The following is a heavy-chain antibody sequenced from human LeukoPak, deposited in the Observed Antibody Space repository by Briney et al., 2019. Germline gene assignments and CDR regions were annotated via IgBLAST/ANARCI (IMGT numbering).Heavy chain of an antibody. J-gene: IGHJ5*02. CDR2: ISSSSSYI. D-gene: IGHD2-15*01. CDR3: ARDGGCSGGSCYGGALNWFDA. Sequence: GGSLTLSCAASGFTFSSYSMNWVRQAPGKGLEWVSSISSSSSYIYYAASVKGRFTISRDNAKNSLYLQMNSLRAEDTAVYYCARDGGCSGGSCYGGALNWFDAWGQGTLVTVSS. CDR1: GFTFSSYS. V-gene: IGHV3-21*01.